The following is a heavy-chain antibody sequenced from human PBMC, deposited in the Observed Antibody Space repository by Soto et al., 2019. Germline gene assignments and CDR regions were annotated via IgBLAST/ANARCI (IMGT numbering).Heavy chain of an antibody. CDR3: ASGTYHFWSRDYEKGINYGMNV. V-gene: IGHV1-8*01. J-gene: IGHJ6*02. CDR1: GYTFTSYD. D-gene: IGHD3-3*01. Sequence: VASVKVSCKASGYTFTSYDINWVRQATGQGLEWMGWMNPNSGNTGYAQKFQGRVTMTRNTSISTAYMELSILRSEDTTVYYRASGTYHFWSRDYEKGINYGMNVWHQGTRVTVCS. CDR2: MNPNSGNT.